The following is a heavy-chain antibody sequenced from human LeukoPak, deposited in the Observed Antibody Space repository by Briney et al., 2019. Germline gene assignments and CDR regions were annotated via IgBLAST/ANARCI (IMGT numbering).Heavy chain of an antibody. CDR2: ISGSGGST. D-gene: IGHD3-16*01. V-gene: IGHV3-23*01. CDR3: ATSIMITFGGVVYFDY. J-gene: IGHJ4*02. Sequence: GGSLRPSCAASGFTFSSYAMSWVRQAPGKGLEWVSAISGSGGSTYYADSVKGRFTISRDNSKNTLYLQMNSLRAEDTAVYYCATSIMITFGGVVYFDYWGQGTLVTVSS. CDR1: GFTFSSYA.